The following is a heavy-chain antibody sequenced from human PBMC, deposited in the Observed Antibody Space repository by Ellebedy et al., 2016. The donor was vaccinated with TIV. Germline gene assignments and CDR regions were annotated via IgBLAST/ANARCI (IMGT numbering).Heavy chain of an antibody. J-gene: IGHJ4*02. CDR2: VYHSGST. CDR3: ARDAFNNYSRPYFDS. D-gene: IGHD2-15*01. CDR1: GDAITSTNW. Sequence: SETLSLXXAVSGDAITSTNWWSWVRQSPGKGLEWIGEVYHSGSTNYNPSLKSRVTISMDKSKNQFSLSLTSMTAADTALYYCARDAFNNYSRPYFDSWGQGILVTVSS. V-gene: IGHV4-4*02.